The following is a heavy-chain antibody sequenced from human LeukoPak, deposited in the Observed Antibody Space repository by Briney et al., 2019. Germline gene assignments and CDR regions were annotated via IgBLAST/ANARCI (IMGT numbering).Heavy chain of an antibody. CDR2: VSDSGGTT. D-gene: IGHD2-2*01. CDR1: GFTFTSYA. J-gene: IGHJ5*02. Sequence: PGGSLRLSCAASGFTFTSYAMNWVRQAPGRGLEWVSAVSDSGGTTYYADSVKGRFTISRDNSKNTLYLQVNSLRAEDTAVYYCAKAGKYQLLHWFDPWGQGALVTVSS. CDR3: AKAGKYQLLHWFDP. V-gene: IGHV3-23*01.